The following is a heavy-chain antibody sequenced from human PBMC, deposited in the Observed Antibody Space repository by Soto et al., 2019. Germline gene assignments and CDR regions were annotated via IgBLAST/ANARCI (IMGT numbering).Heavy chain of an antibody. D-gene: IGHD2-15*01. CDR1: GYTFTGYY. Sequence: QVQLVQSGAEVKKPGASVKVSCKASGYTFTGYYMHWVRQAPGQGLEWMGWINPKSGGTNYAKKFQGWVTMTSDTSISTSYMELSRLGSDNTAVYFCAIGYCSGGSCYETFDFWGQGTLVTVSS. V-gene: IGHV1-2*04. CDR3: AIGYCSGGSCYETFDF. CDR2: INPKSGGT. J-gene: IGHJ4*02.